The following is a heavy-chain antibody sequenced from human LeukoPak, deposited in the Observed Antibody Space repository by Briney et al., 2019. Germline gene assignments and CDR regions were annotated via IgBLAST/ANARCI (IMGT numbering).Heavy chain of an antibody. Sequence: GGSLRLSCAASGFTFSSYAMNWVRRAPGKGLDWLSYISASSSTIYYADSVRGRFTISRDNAKSSLYLQMNSLRAEDTAVYYCARRYCSSTSCYSAFDIWGQGTMVTVSS. V-gene: IGHV3-48*01. CDR3: ARRYCSSTSCYSAFDI. D-gene: IGHD2-2*01. J-gene: IGHJ3*02. CDR1: GFTFSSYA. CDR2: ISASSSTI.